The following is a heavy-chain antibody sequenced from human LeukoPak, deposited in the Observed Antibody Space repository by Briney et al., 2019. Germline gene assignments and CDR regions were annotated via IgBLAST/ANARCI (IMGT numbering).Heavy chain of an antibody. J-gene: IGHJ6*03. CDR2: FDPEDGET. D-gene: IGHD2-2*01. V-gene: IGHV1-24*01. CDR1: GYTLTELS. Sequence: GASVKVSCKVSGYTLTELSMHWVRQAPGKGLEWMGGFDPEDGETIYAQKFQGRVMITADESTSTAHMELSSLRSEDTAVYYCARGLGYCSGASCYSGDSYHYYMAVWGKGTSVTVSS. CDR3: ARGLGYCSGASCYSGDSYHYYMAV.